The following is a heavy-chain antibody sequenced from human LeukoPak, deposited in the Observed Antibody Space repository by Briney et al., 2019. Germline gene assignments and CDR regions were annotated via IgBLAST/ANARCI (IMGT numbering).Heavy chain of an antibody. J-gene: IGHJ4*02. Sequence: SETLSLTCAVYGGSFSGFYWSWIRQPPGKGREWIGEINHSGSTNYNPSLKSRVTISVDTSKNQFSLKLSSVTAADTAVYYCARHSSWYVGPFDYWGQGTLVTVSS. V-gene: IGHV4-34*01. CDR1: GGSFSGFY. D-gene: IGHD6-13*01. CDR2: INHSGST. CDR3: ARHSSWYVGPFDY.